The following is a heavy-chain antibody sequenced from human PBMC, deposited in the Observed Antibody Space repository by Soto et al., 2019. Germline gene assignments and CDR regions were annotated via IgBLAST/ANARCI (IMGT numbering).Heavy chain of an antibody. V-gene: IGHV1-69*01. CDR3: AREGPIGIQLTQGGYYFDY. D-gene: IGHD5-18*01. Sequence: QVQLVQSGAEVKKPGSSVKVSCKASGGTFSSYAISWVRQAPGQGLEWMGGIIPIFGTANYAQKFQGRVTITADESTSTAYMELSRLRSEDTAVYYCAREGPIGIQLTQGGYYFDYWGQGTLVTVSS. CDR2: IIPIFGTA. CDR1: GGTFSSYA. J-gene: IGHJ4*02.